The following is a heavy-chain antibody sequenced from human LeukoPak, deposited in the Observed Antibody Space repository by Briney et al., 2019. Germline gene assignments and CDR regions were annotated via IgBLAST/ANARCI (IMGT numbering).Heavy chain of an antibody. CDR1: GGSINNYY. J-gene: IGHJ3*02. Sequence: SETLSLTCSVSGGSINNYYWSWIRQPPGKGLEWIGHIFYSGSTNYNPSLKSRVTISLVMSKNQISLKLSSVTTADTAMYYCARTDDAFHIWGHGTTATVSS. V-gene: IGHV4-59*01. CDR2: IFYSGST. CDR3: ARTDDAFHI. D-gene: IGHD2-21*02.